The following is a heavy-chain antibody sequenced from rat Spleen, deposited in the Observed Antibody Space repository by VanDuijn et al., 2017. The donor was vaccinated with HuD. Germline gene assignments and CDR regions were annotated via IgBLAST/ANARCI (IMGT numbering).Heavy chain of an antibody. CDR2: ITKTGDST. D-gene: IGHD1-1*01. CDR1: GFTFNNYW. J-gene: IGHJ2*01. CDR3: SKESKQWSFDY. Sequence: EVQLVESDGGLVQPGRSLKLSCAASGFTFNNYWMTWIRQAPGKGLEWIASITKTGDSTYYPDSVKGRFTISRDNAKSTLYLQMNSLRSEDTATYYCSKESKQWSFDYWGQGVMVTVSS. V-gene: IGHV5-31*01.